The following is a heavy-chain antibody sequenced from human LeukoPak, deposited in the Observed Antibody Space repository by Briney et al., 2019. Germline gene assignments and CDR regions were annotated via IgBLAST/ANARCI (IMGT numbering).Heavy chain of an antibody. CDR1: GYTFTGYY. V-gene: IGHV1-2*02. CDR2: INPNSGGT. Sequence: ASVKVSCKASGYTFTGYYIHWVRQAPGQGLEWMGWINPNSGGTNYAQKFQGRVTMTRDTSISTAYMELSRLRSDDTAVYYCARARGHHYYGSGSYDFRFDYWGQGTLVTVSS. J-gene: IGHJ4*02. D-gene: IGHD3-10*01. CDR3: ARARGHHYYGSGSYDFRFDY.